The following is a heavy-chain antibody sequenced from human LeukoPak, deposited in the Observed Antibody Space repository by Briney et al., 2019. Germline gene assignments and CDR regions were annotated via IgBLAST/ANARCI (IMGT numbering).Heavy chain of an antibody. CDR3: TRSGYRHPYHFDS. D-gene: IGHD3-22*01. Sequence: PGGSLRLSCAAAGFTFSSYTMNWVRQAPGKGLEWVSSISGRSSYIYYVDSVKGRFTISRDNAKNSLHLQMNSLRVEDTAIYYCTRSGYRHPYHFDSWGQGTLVTVSS. V-gene: IGHV3-21*04. CDR1: GFTFSSYT. CDR2: ISGRSSYI. J-gene: IGHJ4*02.